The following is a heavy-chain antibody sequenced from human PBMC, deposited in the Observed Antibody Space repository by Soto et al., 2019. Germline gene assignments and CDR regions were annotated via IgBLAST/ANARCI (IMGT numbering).Heavy chain of an antibody. Sequence: ASVKVSCKTSGYTFNRYGISWVRQAPGQGLEWMGWSSAYNGNTNYVQKFQGRVTMTTDTSTSTAYMELRSLTSDDTAVYYCARDRCSSTSCSINWFDPWGQGTLVTSPQ. V-gene: IGHV1-18*01. J-gene: IGHJ5*02. CDR3: ARDRCSSTSCSINWFDP. D-gene: IGHD2-2*01. CDR1: GYTFNRYG. CDR2: SSAYNGNT.